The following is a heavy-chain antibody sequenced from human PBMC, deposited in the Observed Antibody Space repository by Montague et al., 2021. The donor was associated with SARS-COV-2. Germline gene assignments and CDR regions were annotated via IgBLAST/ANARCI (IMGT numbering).Heavy chain of an antibody. CDR3: ARLGDGIVPSPILGLGPYYSICYMDV. Sequence: SETLSLTCTVSGASINSYEKCWSWVRQPPGKGLEWIREISQSGNTNYNPSLQSRVSISLDTSRNQFSLKVISVTAADTAIYYCARLGDGIVPSPILGLGPYYSICYMDVWGKGTNDPVSS. D-gene: IGHD2-2*02. CDR1: GASINSYEKC. J-gene: IGHJ6*03. CDR2: ISQSGNT. V-gene: IGHV4-4*02.